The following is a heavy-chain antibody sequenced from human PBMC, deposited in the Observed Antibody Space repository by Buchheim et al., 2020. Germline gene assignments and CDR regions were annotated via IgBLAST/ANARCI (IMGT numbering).Heavy chain of an antibody. J-gene: IGHJ6*02. CDR3: ARVIVAVAGRGVYYYYGMDV. V-gene: IGHV3-48*02. CDR1: GFTFSSYS. Sequence: EVQLVESGGGLVQPGGSLRLSCAASGFTFSSYSMNWVRQAPGKGLEWVSYISSSSSTIYYADSVKGRFTISRDNAKSSLYLQMNSLRDEDTAVYYCARVIVAVAGRGVYYYYGMDVWGQGTT. D-gene: IGHD6-19*01. CDR2: ISSSSSTI.